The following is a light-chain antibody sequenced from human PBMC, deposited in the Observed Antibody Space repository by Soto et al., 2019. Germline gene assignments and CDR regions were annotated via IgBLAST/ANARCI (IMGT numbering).Light chain of an antibody. Sequence: QSALTQPASVSGSPGQSITISCTGTSRDVGIYNLVSWYQLHPGKVPKLIIYEDTKRPSGISSRFSGSESGITAFLTISGLQAEDEADYFCCSSAPGRTVVFGTGTKVTVL. CDR3: CSSAPGRTVV. CDR1: SRDVGIYNL. J-gene: IGLJ1*01. CDR2: EDT. V-gene: IGLV2-23*01.